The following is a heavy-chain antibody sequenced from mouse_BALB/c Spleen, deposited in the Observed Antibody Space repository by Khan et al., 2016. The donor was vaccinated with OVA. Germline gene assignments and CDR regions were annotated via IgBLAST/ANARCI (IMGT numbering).Heavy chain of an antibody. CDR2: INTYTGEP. D-gene: IGHD2-10*01. CDR3: ARPPYFSYTLDY. Sequence: QIQLVQSGPELKKPGETVKISCKASGYTFTNYGMNWVKQSQGKALKWMGWINTYTGEPTYADDFKGRFAFSLETSASTAYLQINNLKNEDTATXFCARPPYFSYTLDYGGQGTSVTVSS. V-gene: IGHV9-3-1*01. J-gene: IGHJ4*01. CDR1: GYTFTNYG.